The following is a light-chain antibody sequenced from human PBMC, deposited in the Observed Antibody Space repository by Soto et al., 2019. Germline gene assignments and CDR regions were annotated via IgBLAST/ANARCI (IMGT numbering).Light chain of an antibody. CDR1: QSISSW. J-gene: IGKJ1*01. CDR3: PQYNSFWT. Sequence: DLQLTQYTSTLSASVGDRVTITCRASQSISSWLAWYQQKPGKAPKLLIYDASYLERGVPSRFSGSGSGTEFTLTISDLPPDDLPTYYCPQYNSFWTFGQGTQVAIK. CDR2: DAS. V-gene: IGKV1-5*01.